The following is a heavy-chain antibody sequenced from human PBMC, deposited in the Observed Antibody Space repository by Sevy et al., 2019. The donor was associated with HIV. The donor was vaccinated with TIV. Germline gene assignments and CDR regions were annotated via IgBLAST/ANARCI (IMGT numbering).Heavy chain of an antibody. V-gene: IGHV3-20*04. CDR3: ARSTYYYDTTGYGAFDL. CDR2: INWNADNT. D-gene: IGHD3-22*01. J-gene: IGHJ3*01. Sequence: GGSLRLSCAASGFIFPDYAMSWVRQPPGKGLEWVSGINWNADNTGYADSLKGRFTISRDNGKNSLYLEINSLRAEDTTLYYCARSTYYYDTTGYGAFDLWGQGTLVTVSS. CDR1: GFIFPDYA.